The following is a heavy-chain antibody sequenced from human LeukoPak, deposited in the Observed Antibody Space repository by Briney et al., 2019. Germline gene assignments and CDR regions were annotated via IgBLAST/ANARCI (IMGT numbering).Heavy chain of an antibody. CDR3: AKERSLEIAVAGTIFDY. CDR1: GFTVSINY. CDR2: IYIGGET. D-gene: IGHD6-19*01. V-gene: IGHV3-66*01. J-gene: IGHJ4*02. Sequence: VGCLRLSSAASGFTVSINYMGCGRPAPGKGRGWGPVIYIGGETYYADSVKGRLTISRDNSKNMIYLEMSSLKAEDTAVYYCAKERSLEIAVAGTIFDYWGQGTLVPVSS.